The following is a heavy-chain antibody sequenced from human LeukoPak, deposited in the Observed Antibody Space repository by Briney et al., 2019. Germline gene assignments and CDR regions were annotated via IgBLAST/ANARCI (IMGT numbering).Heavy chain of an antibody. J-gene: IGHJ4*02. CDR3: ARIYSYGSDY. CDR1: GFTFSTNA. CDR2: ISSSGSTI. D-gene: IGHD5-18*01. V-gene: IGHV3-48*03. Sequence: GGSLRLSCAASGFTFSTNAMSWVRQAPGKGLEWVSYISSSGSTIYYADSVKGRFTISRDNAKNSLYLQMNSLRAEDTAVYYCARIYSYGSDYWGQGTLVTVSS.